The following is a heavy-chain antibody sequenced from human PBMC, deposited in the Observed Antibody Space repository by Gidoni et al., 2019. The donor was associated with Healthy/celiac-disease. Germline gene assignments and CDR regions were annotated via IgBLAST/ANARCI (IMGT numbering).Heavy chain of an antibody. V-gene: IGHV4-39*01. Sequence: QLQLQESGPGLVKPSETLSLTCTVSGGSISSSRYYWGWIRQPPGKGLEWIGSIPDSGSTYYNPSIKSRVTISGDTSKNQFSLKLSSVTAADTAVYYCARLRATIFGVVTTLDYWGQGTLVTVTS. J-gene: IGHJ4*02. D-gene: IGHD3-3*01. CDR3: ARLRATIFGVVTTLDY. CDR2: IPDSGST. CDR1: GGSISSSRYY.